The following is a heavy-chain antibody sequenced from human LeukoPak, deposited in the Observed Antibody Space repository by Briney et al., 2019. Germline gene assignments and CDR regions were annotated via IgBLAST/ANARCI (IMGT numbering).Heavy chain of an antibody. Sequence: SETLSLTCTVSGGSISSYYWSWIRQPPGKGLEWIGSIYYSGSTYYNPSLKSRVTISVDTSKNQFSLKLSSVTAADTAVYYCARFVYDAGAFDIWGQGTMVTVSS. CDR1: GGSISSYY. D-gene: IGHD5/OR15-5a*01. V-gene: IGHV4-39*01. CDR3: ARFVYDAGAFDI. CDR2: IYYSGST. J-gene: IGHJ3*02.